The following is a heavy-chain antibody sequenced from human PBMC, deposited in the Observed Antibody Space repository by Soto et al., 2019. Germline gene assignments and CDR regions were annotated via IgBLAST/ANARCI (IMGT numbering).Heavy chain of an antibody. J-gene: IGHJ4*02. V-gene: IGHV4-4*02. CDR3: ARDAAVPGESDRFDY. D-gene: IGHD6-19*01. Sequence: TSETLSLTCAVSGDSVTSNVWWSWVRQPPGKGLEWIGEAYHNGLTDYNPSLKSRVTMPVDTSKNEFSLKLTSLTAADTAIYYCARDAAVPGESDRFDYWGQGTLVTVSS. CDR1: GDSVTSNVW. CDR2: AYHNGLT.